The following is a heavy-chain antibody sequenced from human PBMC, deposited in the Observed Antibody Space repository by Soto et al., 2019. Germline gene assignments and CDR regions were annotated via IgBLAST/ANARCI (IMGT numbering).Heavy chain of an antibody. V-gene: IGHV1-46*01. J-gene: IGHJ3*02. CDR3: ARDEDYDILTGYYLAAFDI. CDR2: INPSGGST. CDR1: GYTFTSYY. D-gene: IGHD3-9*01. Sequence: GASVKVSCKASGYTFTSYYMHWVRQAPGQGLEWMGRINPSGGSTSYAQKFQGRVTMTRDTSTSTAYMELSSLRSEDTAVYYCARDEDYDILTGYYLAAFDIWGKGTMVTVSS.